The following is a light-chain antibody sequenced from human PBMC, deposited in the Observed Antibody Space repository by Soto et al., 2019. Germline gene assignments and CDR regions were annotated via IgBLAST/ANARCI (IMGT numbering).Light chain of an antibody. Sequence: QPVLTQSPSASASLGASVKLTCTLSSGHSSYAIAWHQQQPEKGPRYLMKLNSDGSHSKGDGIPDRFSGSSSGAERYLTIPTLQSEEEADYYCQTWGTGSWVFGGGTKLPVL. J-gene: IGLJ3*02. CDR3: QTWGTGSWV. CDR1: SGHSSYA. CDR2: LNSDGSH. V-gene: IGLV4-69*01.